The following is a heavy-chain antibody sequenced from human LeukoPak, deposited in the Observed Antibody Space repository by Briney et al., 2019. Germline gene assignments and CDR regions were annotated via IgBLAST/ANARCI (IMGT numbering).Heavy chain of an antibody. CDR3: ARDVSGWYGAFDY. V-gene: IGHV1-2*06. J-gene: IGHJ4*02. CDR2: INPNSGGT. CDR1: GYTYTGYY. D-gene: IGHD6-19*01. Sequence: ASVKVSCKASGYTYTGYYMHWVRQAPGQGLEWMGRINPNSGGTNYAQKFQGRVTMTRDTSISTAYMELSRLRSDDTAVYYCARDVSGWYGAFDYWGQGTLVTVSS.